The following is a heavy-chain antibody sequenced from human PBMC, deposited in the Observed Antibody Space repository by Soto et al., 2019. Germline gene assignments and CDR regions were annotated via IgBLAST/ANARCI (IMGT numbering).Heavy chain of an antibody. CDR1: GGTFSSYA. CDR2: IIPIFGTA. Sequence: GASVKVSCKASGGTFSSYAISWVRQAPGQGLEWMGGIIPIFGTANYAQKFQGRVTITADKSTSTAYMELSSLRSEDTAVYYCARDLDSSSNWFDPWGQGTLVTVSS. J-gene: IGHJ5*02. V-gene: IGHV1-69*06. CDR3: ARDLDSSSNWFDP. D-gene: IGHD6-6*01.